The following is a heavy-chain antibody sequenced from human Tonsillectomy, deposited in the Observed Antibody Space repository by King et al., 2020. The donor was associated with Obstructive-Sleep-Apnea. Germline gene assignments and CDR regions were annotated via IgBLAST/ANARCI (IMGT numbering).Heavy chain of an antibody. J-gene: IGHJ5*02. CDR3: ARHRGPAHWLDH. V-gene: IGHV4-59*08. CDR2: IYYSGNT. Sequence: VQLQESGPGLVKPSETLSLTCTVSGGSISSYYWSWIRQPPGKRLEWIGYIYYSGNTNYNPSLKSRVTISVDTSKNQFSLKLSSVTAADTAIYYCARHRGPAHWLDHWGQGTLVTVSS. CDR1: GGSISSYY.